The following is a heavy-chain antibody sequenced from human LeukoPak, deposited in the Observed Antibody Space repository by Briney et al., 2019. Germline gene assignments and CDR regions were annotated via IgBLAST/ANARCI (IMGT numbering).Heavy chain of an antibody. CDR2: ISGSGGST. CDR1: GFTFSSYA. J-gene: IGHJ4*02. V-gene: IGHV3-23*01. CDR3: AKRHAPSHCTGGVCYTWAFDY. D-gene: IGHD2-8*02. Sequence: PGGSLRLSCAASGFTFSSYAMSWVRQAPGKGLEWVSAISGSGGSTYYADSVKGRFTISRDNSKNTLYLQMSSLRAEDTAVYYCAKRHAPSHCTGGVCYTWAFDYWGQGTLVTVSS.